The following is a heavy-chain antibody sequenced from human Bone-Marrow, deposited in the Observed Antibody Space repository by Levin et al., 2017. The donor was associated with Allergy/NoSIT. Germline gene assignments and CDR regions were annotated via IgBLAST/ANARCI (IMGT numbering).Heavy chain of an antibody. Sequence: PGGSLRLSCTVSGGSISTSTSYWGWIRQSPGTGLEWIGCIYYSGSTYYNPSLESRVTISADTSKNQFSLKLTSVTAADTAVYYCARPGLTSWQVFDSWGQGTLVTVSS. CDR1: GGSISTSTSY. CDR3: ARPGLTSWQVFDS. J-gene: IGHJ4*02. V-gene: IGHV4-39*01. CDR2: IYYSGST.